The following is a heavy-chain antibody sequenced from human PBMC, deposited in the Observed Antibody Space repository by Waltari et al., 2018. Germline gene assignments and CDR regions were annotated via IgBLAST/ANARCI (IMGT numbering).Heavy chain of an antibody. CDR1: GFTFPSPA. J-gene: IGHJ4*02. Sequence: QMQLVQSGPEVKKPGTSVKVSCKASGFTFPSPAVQWVRQARGQRLEWIGWIVVGSGNTNYAQKFQERVTITRDMSTSTAYMELSSLRSEDTAVYYCAATTVVTPFDYWGQGTLVTVSS. V-gene: IGHV1-58*01. D-gene: IGHD4-17*01. CDR3: AATTVVTPFDY. CDR2: IVVGSGNT.